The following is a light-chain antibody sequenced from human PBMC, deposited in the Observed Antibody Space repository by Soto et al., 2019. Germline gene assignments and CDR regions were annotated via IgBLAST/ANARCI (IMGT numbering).Light chain of an antibody. V-gene: IGLV3-21*02. CDR3: QVCDSSSDYYV. CDR2: DDS. J-gene: IGLJ1*01. Sequence: SYELTQPPSVSVAPGQPASITCGGNNFGRKSVHWYQQNPDQAPVLVVYDDSDRPSGSPERFSGSNSGNTATLTISRVEAGDEADYYCQVCDSSSDYYVFGTGTKVT. CDR1: NFGRKS.